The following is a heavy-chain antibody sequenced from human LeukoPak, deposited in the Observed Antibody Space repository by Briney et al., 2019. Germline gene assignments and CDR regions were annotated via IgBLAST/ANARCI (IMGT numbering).Heavy chain of an antibody. CDR1: GFTFSNYA. Sequence: GGSLRLSCATSGFTFSNYAVSWVRQAPGKGLEWVANIKEDGSEKYYVDSVKGRFTISRDNAKNSLYLQMNSLRGEDTAVYYCARGGALYSGDYWGQGTLVTVSS. D-gene: IGHD6-13*01. V-gene: IGHV3-7*05. CDR3: ARGGALYSGDY. CDR2: IKEDGSEK. J-gene: IGHJ4*02.